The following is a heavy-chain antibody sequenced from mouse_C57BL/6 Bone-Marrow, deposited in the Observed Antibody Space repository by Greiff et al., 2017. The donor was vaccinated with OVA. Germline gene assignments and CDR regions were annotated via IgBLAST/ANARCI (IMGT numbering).Heavy chain of an antibody. CDR2: IWRGGST. Sequence: QVQLKESGPGLVQPSQSLSITCTASGFSLTSYGVHWVRQSPGKGLEWLGVIWRGGSTDYNAAFISRLSISNDNSKSQVFFKMNSLQADDTAIYYCARGGSSFDYWGQGTTLTVAS. J-gene: IGHJ2*01. V-gene: IGHV2-2*01. D-gene: IGHD1-1*01. CDR1: GFSLTSYG. CDR3: ARGGSSFDY.